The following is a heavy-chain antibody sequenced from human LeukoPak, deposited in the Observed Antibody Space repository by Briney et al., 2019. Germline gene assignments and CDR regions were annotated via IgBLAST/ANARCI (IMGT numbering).Heavy chain of an antibody. CDR3: ARRARWAQDIDY. V-gene: IGHV4-59*08. J-gene: IGHJ4*02. D-gene: IGHD5-24*01. Sequence: PSETLSLTCSVSGGSMNSYYWSWIRQPPGKGLEWIAYIYYSGSTSYNPSLKSRVTISVDTSKNQFSLRLSSVAAADTAVYYCARRARWAQDIDYWGQGTLFTVSS. CDR2: IYYSGST. CDR1: GGSMNSYY.